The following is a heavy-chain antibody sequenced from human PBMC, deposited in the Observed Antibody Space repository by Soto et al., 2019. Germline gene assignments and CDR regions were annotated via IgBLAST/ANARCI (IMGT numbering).Heavy chain of an antibody. J-gene: IGHJ5*02. D-gene: IGHD3-10*01. CDR3: ARSVTP. Sequence: ASVKVSCKASGYTFTSYYMHWVRQAPGQGLEWMGIINPSGGSTSYAQKFQGRVTMTRDTSKNQFSLKLSSVTAADTAVYYCARSVTPWGQGTLVTVSS. CDR2: INPSGGST. V-gene: IGHV1-46*01. CDR1: GYTFTSYY.